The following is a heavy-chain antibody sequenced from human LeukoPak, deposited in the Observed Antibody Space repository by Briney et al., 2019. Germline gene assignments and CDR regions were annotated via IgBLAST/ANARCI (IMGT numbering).Heavy chain of an antibody. D-gene: IGHD3-3*01. CDR2: ISGSGGST. CDR1: GFTFSSYA. CDR3: AKRDDFWSGPLDY. Sequence: PGGSLRLSCAASGFTFSSYAMSWVRQAPGKGLEWVSAISGSGGSTYYADSVKGRFTISRDNSKNALYLQMNSLRAEDTAVYYCAKRDDFWSGPLDYWGQGTLVTVSS. V-gene: IGHV3-23*01. J-gene: IGHJ4*02.